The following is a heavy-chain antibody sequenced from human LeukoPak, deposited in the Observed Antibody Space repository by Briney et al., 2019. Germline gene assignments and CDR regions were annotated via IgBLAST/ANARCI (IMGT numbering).Heavy chain of an antibody. Sequence: SETLSLTCTISGGSISSSSYYWGWIRQPPAKGLEWIGSIYYRWSTYYNPSLKSRVTISVDTSKNQLSLKVRSVTAADTSVYYCARLRWLREFDYWGQGTLVTVSS. CDR3: ARLRWLREFDY. D-gene: IGHD5-12*01. J-gene: IGHJ4*02. CDR1: GGSISSSSYY. V-gene: IGHV4-39*01. CDR2: IYYRWST.